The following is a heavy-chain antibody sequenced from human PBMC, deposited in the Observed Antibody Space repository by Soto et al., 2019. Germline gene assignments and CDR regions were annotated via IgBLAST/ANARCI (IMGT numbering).Heavy chain of an antibody. Sequence: GASVKVSCKASGGNFRRYAISWVRQAPGQGLEWMGGILPIFGSPSHAQKFRDRVTITADESTSIAYLELTSLTSEDTAIYYCVFGDCTSSSCSYYFYGLDVWGQGTTVTVSS. CDR2: ILPIFGSP. J-gene: IGHJ6*02. CDR1: GGNFRRYA. CDR3: VFGDCTSSSCSYYFYGLDV. V-gene: IGHV1-69*13. D-gene: IGHD2-2*01.